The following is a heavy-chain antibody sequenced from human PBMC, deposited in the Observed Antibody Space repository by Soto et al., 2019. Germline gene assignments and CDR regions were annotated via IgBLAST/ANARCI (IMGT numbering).Heavy chain of an antibody. CDR2: IYYSGST. D-gene: IGHD1-1*01. V-gene: IGHV4-59*08. CDR3: ARRHGTIFDY. J-gene: IGHJ4*02. Sequence: SETLSLTCTVSGGSISSYYWSWIRQPPGKGLEWIGYIYYSGSTNYNPSLKSRATISVDTSKNQFSLKLSSVTAADTAVYYCARRHGTIFDYWGQGTLVTVSS. CDR1: GGSISSYY.